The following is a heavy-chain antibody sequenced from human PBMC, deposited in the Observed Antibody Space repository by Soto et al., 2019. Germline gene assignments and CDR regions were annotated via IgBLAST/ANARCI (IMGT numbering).Heavy chain of an antibody. D-gene: IGHD3-10*01. CDR1: GASVSRIGFH. V-gene: IGHV4-39*01. J-gene: IGHJ4*02. CDR2: IYDAGTT. CDR3: ARRGSGHTFDY. Sequence: QVQLQESGPGLVKPSETLSLTCAVSGASVSRIGFHWGWIRQPPGQGLEWIGSIYDAGTTFYNPSLKSRVTISAATSKNHFSLRLTSATAADTAVYYCARRGSGHTFDYWGQGPLVTVSS.